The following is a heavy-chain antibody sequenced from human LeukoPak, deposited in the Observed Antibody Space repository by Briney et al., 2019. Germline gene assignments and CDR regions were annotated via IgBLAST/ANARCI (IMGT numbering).Heavy chain of an antibody. V-gene: IGHV3-33*01. D-gene: IGHD3-3*01. CDR1: GFTFSSYG. J-gene: IGHJ6*02. CDR3: ARAYYGFWSGYYWLTTTTYYYYYSMDV. CDR2: IWYDGSNK. Sequence: GGSLRLSCAASGFTFSSYGMHWVRQAPGKGLEWVAVIWYDGSNKYYADSVKGRFTISRDNSKNTLYLQMNSLRAEDTAVYYCARAYYGFWSGYYWLTTTTYYYYYSMDVWGQGTTVTVSS.